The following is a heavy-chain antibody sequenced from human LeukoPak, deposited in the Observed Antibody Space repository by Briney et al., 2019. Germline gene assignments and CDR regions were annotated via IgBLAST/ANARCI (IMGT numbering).Heavy chain of an antibody. V-gene: IGHV5-10-1*01. Sequence: GESLKISCKGSGYSFTSYWITWVRQMPGKGLGWMGRIDPSDSYTYYSPSFQGHVTISADKSISTAYLQWSSLKASDTAMYYCARRNPPVVTDWHIAFDIWGQGTMVTVSS. CDR3: ARRNPPVVTDWHIAFDI. J-gene: IGHJ3*02. CDR2: IDPSDSYT. D-gene: IGHD4-23*01. CDR1: GYSFTSYW.